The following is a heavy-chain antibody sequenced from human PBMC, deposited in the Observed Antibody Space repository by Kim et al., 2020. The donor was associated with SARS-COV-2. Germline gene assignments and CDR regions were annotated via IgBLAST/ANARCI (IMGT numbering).Heavy chain of an antibody. CDR3: ARDRSYDFTGWFDP. J-gene: IGHJ5*02. D-gene: IGHD3-3*01. Sequence: NPSLKSRVTMSVATSKNQFSLKLSSGTAADTAVYYCARDRSYDFTGWFDPWGQGTLVTVSS. V-gene: IGHV4-4*07.